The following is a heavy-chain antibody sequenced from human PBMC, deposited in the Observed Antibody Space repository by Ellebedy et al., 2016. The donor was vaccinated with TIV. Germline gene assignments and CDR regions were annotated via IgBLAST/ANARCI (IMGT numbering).Heavy chain of an antibody. CDR2: INHSGST. CDR1: GGSFSGYY. Sequence: SETLSLXXAVYGGSFSGYYWSWIRQPPGKGLEWIGEINHSGSTNYNPSLKSRVTISVDTSKNQFSLQLNSVTPEDTAVYYCARDFTTVRGVMNPFDHWGQGILVTVSS. V-gene: IGHV4-34*01. D-gene: IGHD3-10*01. J-gene: IGHJ5*02. CDR3: ARDFTTVRGVMNPFDH.